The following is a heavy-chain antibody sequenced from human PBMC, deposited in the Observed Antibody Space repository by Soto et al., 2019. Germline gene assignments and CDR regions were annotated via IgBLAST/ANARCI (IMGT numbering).Heavy chain of an antibody. CDR2: ISGTVGRT. D-gene: IGHD2-8*02. Sequence: GGSLRLSCAASGFTFSSYAMSWVRQAPGKGLEWVSAISGTVGRTYYADFVKGRFTISRDNSKNTLYLQMNSLRAEDTAVYYCARIDCTGNNCNPYYHYGMDVWGQGTTVTVSS. J-gene: IGHJ6*02. CDR3: ARIDCTGNNCNPYYHYGMDV. V-gene: IGHV3-23*01. CDR1: GFTFSSYA.